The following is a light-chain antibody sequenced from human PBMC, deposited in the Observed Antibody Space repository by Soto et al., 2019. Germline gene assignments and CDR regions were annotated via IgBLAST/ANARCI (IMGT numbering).Light chain of an antibody. Sequence: QSVLTQSPSASASLGASVKLTCTLSSGHSSYAIAWHQQQPEKGPRYLMKLNSDGSHSKGDGIPDRFSGSSSGAERYLTISSLQSEDEADYYCQTWGTGIQVFGTATNLTVL. CDR1: SGHSSYA. V-gene: IGLV4-69*01. CDR3: QTWGTGIQV. J-gene: IGLJ1*01. CDR2: LNSDGSH.